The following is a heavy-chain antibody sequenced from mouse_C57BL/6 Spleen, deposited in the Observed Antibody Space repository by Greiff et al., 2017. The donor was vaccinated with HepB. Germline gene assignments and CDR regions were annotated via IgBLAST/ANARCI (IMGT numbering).Heavy chain of an antibody. D-gene: IGHD1-1*01. CDR1: GYTFTDYN. CDR3: ARSYYYYGSHYYAMDY. V-gene: IGHV1-18*01. Sequence: EVQLQQSGPELVKPGASVKIPCKASGYTFTDYNMDWVKRSHGKSLEWIGDINPNNGGTIYNQKFKGKATLTVDKSSSTAYMELRSLTSEDTAVYYCARSYYYYGSHYYAMDYWGQGTSVTVSS. CDR2: INPNNGGT. J-gene: IGHJ4*01.